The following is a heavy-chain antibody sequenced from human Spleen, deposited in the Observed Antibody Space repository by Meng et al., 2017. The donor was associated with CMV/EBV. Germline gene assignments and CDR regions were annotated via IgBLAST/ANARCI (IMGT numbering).Heavy chain of an antibody. J-gene: IGHJ4*02. Sequence: ASGFSFSSYWRHWVRQAPGKGLEWVAVIWYDGSNKYYADSVKGRFTISRDNSKNTLYLQMNSLRAEDTAVYYCAKDPCGGDCYGFDYWGQGTLVTVSS. CDR1: GFSFSSYW. V-gene: IGHV3-33*06. CDR3: AKDPCGGDCYGFDY. CDR2: IWYDGSNK. D-gene: IGHD2-21*01.